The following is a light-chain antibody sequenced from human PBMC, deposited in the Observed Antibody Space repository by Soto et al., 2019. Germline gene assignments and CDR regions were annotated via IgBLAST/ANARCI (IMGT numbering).Light chain of an antibody. V-gene: IGKV3D-20*02. CDR1: QSVSSSY. Sequence: IVFTPSQGTLCLSPCEGATLSCRASQSVSSSYLAWYQQKPGQAPRLLIYGASSRAAGIPDRFSGSGSGTDFTLTISSLEPEDFAVYYCQQRRNWPPGITFGQGTRLEIK. J-gene: IGKJ5*01. CDR3: QQRRNWPPGIT. CDR2: GAS.